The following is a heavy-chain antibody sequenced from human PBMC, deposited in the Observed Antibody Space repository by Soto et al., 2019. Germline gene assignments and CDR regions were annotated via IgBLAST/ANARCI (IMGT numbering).Heavy chain of an antibody. CDR1: GFTFSSYD. D-gene: IGHD1-1*01. V-gene: IGHV3-13*01. Sequence: EVQLVESGGGLVQPGGSLRLSCAASGFTFSSYDMHWVRQGTGKGLEWVSGIGTGGETYYPGSVKGRFTISRENAKNSLYLQMNSLRSGDTAVYYCARWGGNDNWYFDLWGRGTLVTVSS. CDR3: ARWGGNDNWYFDL. CDR2: IGTGGET. J-gene: IGHJ2*01.